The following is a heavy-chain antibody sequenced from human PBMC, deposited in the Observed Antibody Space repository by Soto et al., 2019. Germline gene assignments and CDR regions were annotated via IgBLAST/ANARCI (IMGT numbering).Heavy chain of an antibody. CDR2: IYPGDSDT. CDR1: GYKFTSYW. V-gene: IGHV5-51*01. Sequence: GESLKISCKASGYKFTSYWIGWVRQMPGKGLGWMGIIYPGDSDTRYSPSLQGQVTMSADKSISTAYLQWSSLKASDTAMYYCARHGASYLDYFDYWGQGTLVTSPQ. CDR3: ARHGASYLDYFDY. J-gene: IGHJ4*02. D-gene: IGHD1-26*01.